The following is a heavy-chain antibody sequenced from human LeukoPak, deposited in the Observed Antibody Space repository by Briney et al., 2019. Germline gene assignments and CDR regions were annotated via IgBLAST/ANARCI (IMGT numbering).Heavy chain of an antibody. CDR2: IYYSGST. CDR3: ARRRGYMSFDI. V-gene: IGHV4-39*01. Sequence: SETLSLTCTVSGGSISSYYWGWIRQPPGKGLEWIGSIYYSGSTYYNPSLKSRVTISVDTSKNQFSLKLSSVTAADTAVYYCARRRGYMSFDIWGQGTMVTVSS. D-gene: IGHD5-18*01. J-gene: IGHJ3*02. CDR1: GGSISSYY.